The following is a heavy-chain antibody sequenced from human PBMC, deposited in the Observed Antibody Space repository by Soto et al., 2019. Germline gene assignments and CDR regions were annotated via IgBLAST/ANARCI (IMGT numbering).Heavy chain of an antibody. CDR3: AREPGASGSYSVFDY. Sequence: QVQLVESGGGVVQPGRSLRLSCAASGFTFSSYAMHWVRQAPGKGLEWVAVISYDGSNKYYADSVKGRFTISRDNSKNTLYLQMTSLRAEDTAVYYCAREPGASGSYSVFDYWGQGTLVTVSS. J-gene: IGHJ4*02. V-gene: IGHV3-30-3*01. CDR1: GFTFSSYA. D-gene: IGHD1-26*01. CDR2: ISYDGSNK.